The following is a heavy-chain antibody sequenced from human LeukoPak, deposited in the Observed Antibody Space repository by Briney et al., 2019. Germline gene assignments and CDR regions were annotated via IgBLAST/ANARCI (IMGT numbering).Heavy chain of an antibody. CDR1: GFTFSSYS. V-gene: IGHV3-21*01. D-gene: IGHD3-16*01. CDR2: ISSSSSYI. J-gene: IGHJ4*02. CDR3: ARRLGKTYYFDY. Sequence: GRSLRLSCAASGFTFSSYSMNWVRQAPGKGLEWVSSISSSSSYIYYADSVKGRFTISRDNAKNSLYLQMNSLRAEDTAVYYCARRLGKTYYFDYWGQGTLVTVSS.